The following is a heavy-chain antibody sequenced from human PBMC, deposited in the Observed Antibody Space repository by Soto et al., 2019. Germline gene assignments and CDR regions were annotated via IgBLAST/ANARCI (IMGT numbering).Heavy chain of an antibody. V-gene: IGHV3-11*05. CDR3: ARDHSKREMRPFDY. CDR2: ISSSSSYT. J-gene: IGHJ4*02. Sequence: QVPLVESGGGLVKPGGSLRLSFAASGFTFSDYYMSWIRQAPGKGLEWVSYISSSSSYTNYADSVKGRFTISRDNAKNSLYLQMNSLRAEDTAVYYCARDHSKREMRPFDYWGQGTLVTVSS. D-gene: IGHD2-21*01. CDR1: GFTFSDYY.